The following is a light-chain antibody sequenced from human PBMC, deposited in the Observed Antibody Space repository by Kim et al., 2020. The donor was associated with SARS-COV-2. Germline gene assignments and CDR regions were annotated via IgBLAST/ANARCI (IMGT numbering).Light chain of an antibody. CDR1: TSNIVNNY. V-gene: IGLV1-51*01. J-gene: IGLJ3*02. Sequence: KVAIACSGSTSNIVNNYVSWYQFVPATAPKLLIYDNDKRPSGMPDRFSGSKSGTSATLGITGLQTGDEADYYCGTWDSSLSAGGVFGGGAKVTVL. CDR2: DND. CDR3: GTWDSSLSAGGV.